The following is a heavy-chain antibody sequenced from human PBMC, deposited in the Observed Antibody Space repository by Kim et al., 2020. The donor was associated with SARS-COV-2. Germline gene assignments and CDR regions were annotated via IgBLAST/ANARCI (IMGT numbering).Heavy chain of an antibody. V-gene: IGHV1-24*01. D-gene: IGHD1-7*01. Sequence: AQKFHGRVTMNEDTATDPAYMELSSLRSEDTAVYYCATITGTKVWVFFDYWGQGTLVTVSS. CDR3: ATITGTKVWVFFDY. J-gene: IGHJ4*02.